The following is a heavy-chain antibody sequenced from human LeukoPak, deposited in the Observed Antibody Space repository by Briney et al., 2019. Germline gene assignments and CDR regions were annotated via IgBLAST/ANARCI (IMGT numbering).Heavy chain of an antibody. J-gene: IGHJ4*02. D-gene: IGHD3-22*01. CDR1: GYTFTSYG. CDR3: ARGAHYYDSSGYNDY. Sequence: PWASVKVSCKASGYTFTSYGISWVRQAPGQGLEWMGWISAYNGNTNYAQKLQGRVTMATDTSTSTAYMELRSLRSDDTAVYYCARGAHYYDSSGYNDYWGQGTLVTVSS. CDR2: ISAYNGNT. V-gene: IGHV1-18*01.